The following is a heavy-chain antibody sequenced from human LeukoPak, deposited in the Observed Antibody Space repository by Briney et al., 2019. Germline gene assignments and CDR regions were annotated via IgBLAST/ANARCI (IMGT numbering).Heavy chain of an antibody. J-gene: IGHJ4*02. D-gene: IGHD4-23*01. Sequence: GGSLRLSCAASGFTFSSYAMHWVRQAPGKGLEWVAVISYDGSNKYYADSVKGRFTISRDNSKNTLYLQMNSLRAEDTAVYYCARGLMTTVVTPPDYWGQGTLVTVSS. CDR3: ARGLMTTVVTPPDY. V-gene: IGHV3-30-3*01. CDR1: GFTFSSYA. CDR2: ISYDGSNK.